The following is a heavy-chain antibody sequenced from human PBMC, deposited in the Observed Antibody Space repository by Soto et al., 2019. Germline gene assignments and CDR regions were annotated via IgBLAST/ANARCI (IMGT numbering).Heavy chain of an antibody. CDR3: AREGVPAGNINLDY. V-gene: IGHV1-3*01. CDR1: GYTFTSCA. CDR2: INGGNGNT. Sequence: ASVKVSCKTSGYTFTSCAMHWVRQAPGQRLEWMGWINGGNGNTRYSQKFQDRVTITRDTYASTAYMELSSLRSEETAVYYCAREGVPAGNINLDYWGQGTLVTVSS. D-gene: IGHD2-2*01. J-gene: IGHJ4*02.